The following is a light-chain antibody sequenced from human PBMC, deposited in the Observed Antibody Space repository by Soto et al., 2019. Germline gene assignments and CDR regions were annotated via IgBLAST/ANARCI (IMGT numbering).Light chain of an antibody. CDR2: GAS. Sequence: EIVLTQSPATLSLSPGERATLSCRASPSVTNFLAWYQQKLGQAPRLLVYGASSRATGIPDRFSGSGSGTDFTLTISRLESEDVAVYYCQQYGSSPWTFGQGTKVDIK. V-gene: IGKV3-20*01. CDR3: QQYGSSPWT. J-gene: IGKJ1*01. CDR1: PSVTNF.